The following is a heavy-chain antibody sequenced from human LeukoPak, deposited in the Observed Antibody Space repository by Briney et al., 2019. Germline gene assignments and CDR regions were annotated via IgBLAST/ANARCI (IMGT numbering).Heavy chain of an antibody. CDR1: GYTFTSYG. CDR3: ARDLNVLRYFDWLLGDAFDI. V-gene: IGHV1-18*01. CDR2: ISAYNGNT. Sequence: ASVKVSCKASGYTFTSYGISWVRQAPGQGLAWMGWISAYNGNTNYAQKLQGRVTMTTDTSTSTAYMELRSLRSDDTAVYYCARDLNVLRYFDWLLGDAFDIWGQGTMVTVSS. D-gene: IGHD3-9*01. J-gene: IGHJ3*02.